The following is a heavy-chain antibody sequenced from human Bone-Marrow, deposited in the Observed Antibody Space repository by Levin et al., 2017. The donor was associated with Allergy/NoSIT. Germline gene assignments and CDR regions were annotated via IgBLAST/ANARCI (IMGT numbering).Heavy chain of an antibody. J-gene: IGHJ6*03. CDR2: VWYDGRNA. D-gene: IGHD1-14*01. V-gene: IGHV3-33*01. Sequence: QAGGSLRLSCAASGFTFNNYGMHWVRQAPGKGLEWVAAVWYDGRNAYYADSMKGRFTISRDNSKNTLFLQVNNVRVDDTAVYFCARDIEEGRGPEHYMDVWGIGTMVTVSS. CDR1: GFTFNNYG. CDR3: ARDIEEGRGPEHYMDV.